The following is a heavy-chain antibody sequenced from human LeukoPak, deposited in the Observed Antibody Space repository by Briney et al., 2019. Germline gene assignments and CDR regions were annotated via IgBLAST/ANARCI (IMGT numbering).Heavy chain of an antibody. J-gene: IGHJ3*01. CDR2: IWYDGSNK. Sequence: GGSLRLSCAASGFTFSSYGMHWVRQAPGKGLEWVAVIWYDGSNKYYADSVKGRFTISRENAKNSLYLQMNSLRAGDTAVYYCARTSRDAFDVWGQGTMVTVSS. V-gene: IGHV3-33*01. CDR1: GFTFSSYG. CDR3: ARTSRDAFDV.